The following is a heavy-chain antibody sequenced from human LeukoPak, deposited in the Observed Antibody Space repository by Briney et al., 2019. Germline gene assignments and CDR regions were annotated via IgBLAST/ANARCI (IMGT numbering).Heavy chain of an antibody. J-gene: IGHJ4*02. CDR2: ISGSGGST. V-gene: IGHV3-23*01. Sequence: GGSLRLSCAASGFTFSSYAMSWVRQAPGKGLEWVSAISGSGGSTYYADSVKGRFTISRDNSKNTLYLQMNSLRAEDTAVYYCAKGEYYYDRSGYYYAYWGQGTLVTVSS. CDR3: AKGEYYYDRSGYYYAY. CDR1: GFTFSSYA. D-gene: IGHD3-22*01.